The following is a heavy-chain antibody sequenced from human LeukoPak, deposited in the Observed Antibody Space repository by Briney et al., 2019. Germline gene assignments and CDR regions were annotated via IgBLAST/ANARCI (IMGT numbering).Heavy chain of an antibody. CDR2: INPNSGGT. J-gene: IGHJ3*02. CDR1: GYTFTGYY. V-gene: IGHV1-2*04. CDR3: ARDSSGYRARAGAFDI. Sequence: ASVKVSCKASGYTFTGYYMHWVRQAPGQGLEWMGWINPNSGGTNYAQKFQGWVTMTRDTSISTAYMELSRLRSDDTAVYYCARDSSGYRARAGAFDIWGQGTMVTVSS. D-gene: IGHD3-22*01.